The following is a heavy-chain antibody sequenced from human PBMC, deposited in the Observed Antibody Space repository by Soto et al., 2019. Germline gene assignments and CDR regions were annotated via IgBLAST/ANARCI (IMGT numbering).Heavy chain of an antibody. J-gene: IGHJ5*02. CDR2: IHPGESDT. CDR3: ARGPLRNWFDP. Sequence: PGESLTISCKSYGYSFTTYWIAWVRQMPGKGLEWMGSIHPGESDTRYSPSFQGQVTISADRSITTAYLQWSSLRSEDTAVYYCARGPLRNWFDPWGQGTLVTVSS. V-gene: IGHV5-51*01. CDR1: GYSFTTYW. D-gene: IGHD5-12*01.